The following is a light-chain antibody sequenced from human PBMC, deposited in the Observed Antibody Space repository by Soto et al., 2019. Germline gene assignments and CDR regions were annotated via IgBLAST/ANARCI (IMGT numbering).Light chain of an antibody. CDR3: AAWDGNLKGWL. J-gene: IGLJ3*02. CDR2: SDD. V-gene: IGLV1-44*01. CDR1: TSNIGSQT. Sequence: QSVLTQPPSASGTPGQRVTISCSGDTSNIGSQTVNWYQQFPGTAPRLLVYSDDQWPSGVPDRFSGSKSGTSASLAINGLQSEDEATYYCAAWDGNLKGWLFGGGTKVTV.